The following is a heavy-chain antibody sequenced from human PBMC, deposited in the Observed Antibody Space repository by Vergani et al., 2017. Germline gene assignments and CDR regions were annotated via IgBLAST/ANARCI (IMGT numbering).Heavy chain of an antibody. J-gene: IGHJ6*03. CDR1: GFTFSDYT. D-gene: IGHD3-16*01. CDR3: AMGMGDCMDV. CDR2: GSWNFGHI. Sequence: DVQLVESGGGLVRPGKALELSCEASGFTFSDYTMHWVRPAPGKGLEWVAGGSWNFGHIGYADSVKSRFTISRDAAKNSLSLQISSLRPEDTAVYYWAMGMGDCMDVWGKGATVTVSS. V-gene: IGHV3-9*01.